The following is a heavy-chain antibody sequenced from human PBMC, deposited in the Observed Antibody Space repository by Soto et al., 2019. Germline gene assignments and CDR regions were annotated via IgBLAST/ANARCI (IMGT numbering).Heavy chain of an antibody. Sequence: VKLVESGGGWVQPGGSLRLSCAASGFRFSTYDMNWVRQAPGKGLEWLSYITTSSSSIKYGDSVKGRFTVSRDDAKNSLYLQMSSLRDDDTAVYYCARDPQRGYSGLDVWGQGTTVSVSS. CDR3: ARDPQRGYSGLDV. CDR2: ITTSSSSI. J-gene: IGHJ6*02. D-gene: IGHD2-2*01. V-gene: IGHV3-48*02. CDR1: GFRFSTYD.